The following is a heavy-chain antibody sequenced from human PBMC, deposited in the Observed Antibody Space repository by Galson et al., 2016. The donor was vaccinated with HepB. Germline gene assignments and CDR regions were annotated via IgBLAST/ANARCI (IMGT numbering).Heavy chain of an antibody. CDR1: GGSISTTTYY. CDR3: ATLTRWSPALWS. Sequence: ETLSLTCTVSGGSISTTTYYWGWIRQPPGKGLEWIGSIFYSGTTHYNPSLKSRVTISVDTSKNQFSLKLTSVAAADTAVYCCATLTRWSPALWSWGQGTLVIVSS. J-gene: IGHJ5*02. V-gene: IGHV4-39*01. CDR2: IFYSGTT. D-gene: IGHD4-23*01.